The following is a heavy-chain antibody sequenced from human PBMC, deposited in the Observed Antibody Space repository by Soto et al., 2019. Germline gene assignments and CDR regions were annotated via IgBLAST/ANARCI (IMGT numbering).Heavy chain of an antibody. CDR3: AKGGSGNYLTYYYYYGMDV. V-gene: IGHV3-30*18. J-gene: IGHJ6*02. CDR1: GFSLSNNG. Sequence: QVQLVESGGGVVQPGRSLRLSCAASGFSLSNNGMHWVRQAPGKGLEWVAVISYDGNNKYYADSVKGRFTISRDNSNNTVYLEMNNLRAEDTAMYYCAKGGSGNYLTYYYYYGMDVWGQGTTVTVSS. CDR2: ISYDGNNK. D-gene: IGHD3-22*01.